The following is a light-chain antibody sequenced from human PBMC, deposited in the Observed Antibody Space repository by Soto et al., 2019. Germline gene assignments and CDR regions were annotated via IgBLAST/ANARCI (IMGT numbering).Light chain of an antibody. CDR3: LLYYGGARV. Sequence: QTVVTQEPSLTVSPGGTVTLTCAPSTGAVTSGYYPSWFQQKPGQAPRALIDSTSNKHSWTPARFSGSLLGGKAALTLSGVQPEDEAEYYCLLYYGGARVFGGGTKLTVL. J-gene: IGLJ2*01. CDR1: TGAVTSGYY. CDR2: STS. V-gene: IGLV7-43*01.